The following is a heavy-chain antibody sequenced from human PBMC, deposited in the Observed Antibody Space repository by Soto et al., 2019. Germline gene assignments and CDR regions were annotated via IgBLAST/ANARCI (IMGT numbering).Heavy chain of an antibody. D-gene: IGHD2-2*02. J-gene: IGHJ6*02. Sequence: HPGGSLRLSCAASGFTFSSYWMSWVRQAPGKGLEWVANIKQDGSEKYYVDSVKGRFTISRDNAKNSLYLQMNSLRAEDTAVYYCARNDIVVVPAAIVLYYYYGMDVWGQGTTVTVSS. CDR3: ARNDIVVVPAAIVLYYYYGMDV. V-gene: IGHV3-7*01. CDR1: GFTFSSYW. CDR2: IKQDGSEK.